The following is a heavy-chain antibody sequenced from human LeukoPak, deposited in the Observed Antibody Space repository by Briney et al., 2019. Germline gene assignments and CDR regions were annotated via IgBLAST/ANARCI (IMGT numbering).Heavy chain of an antibody. CDR1: GFSFSVCA. CDR3: VRGVTIYDSSGYFDY. V-gene: IGHV3-30-3*01. D-gene: IGHD3-22*01. J-gene: IGHJ4*02. CDR2: ISYDGNNK. Sequence: PGGSLRLSCAASGFSFSVCAMHWVRQAPGKGLEWVATISYDGNNKHYTDSVEGRFTISRGNSKNTLYLQMNTLKIEDTAMYYCVRGVTIYDSSGYFDYWGQGTLVTVSS.